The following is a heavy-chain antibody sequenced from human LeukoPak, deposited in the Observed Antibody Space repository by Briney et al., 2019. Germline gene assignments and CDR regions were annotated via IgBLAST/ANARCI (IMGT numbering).Heavy chain of an antibody. J-gene: IGHJ4*02. D-gene: IGHD6-19*01. V-gene: IGHV3-48*03. CDR2: ISSSATTM. CDR3: ALLAVASDFDY. Sequence: PGGSLRLSCAASGFMFRIFEMYWVRHAPGKGLEWVAYISSSATTMYYADSVKGRFTISRDYAKNSLFLHMNSLRAEDTAVYYCALLAVASDFDYWGQGTLVTVSS. CDR1: GFMFRIFE.